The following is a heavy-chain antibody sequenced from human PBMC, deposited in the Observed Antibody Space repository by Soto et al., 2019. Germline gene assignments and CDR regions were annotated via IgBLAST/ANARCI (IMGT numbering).Heavy chain of an antibody. J-gene: IGHJ4*02. D-gene: IGHD1-26*01. CDR1: GFTFSSYG. CDR3: AKEWGLSGSYFISSSYYFDY. Sequence: QVQLVESGGGVVQPGRSLRLSCVASGFTFSSYGMHWVRQAPGKGLEWVAIISYDGSNTYYADSVKGRFTISRDNSKNTLYLQTISLRAEDTSVYYCAKEWGLSGSYFISSSYYFDYWGQGTLVSVSS. V-gene: IGHV3-30*18. CDR2: ISYDGSNT.